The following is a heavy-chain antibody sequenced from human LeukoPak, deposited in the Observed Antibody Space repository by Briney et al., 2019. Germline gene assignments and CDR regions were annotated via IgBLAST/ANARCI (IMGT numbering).Heavy chain of an antibody. CDR3: AREGYYDSSGLIDY. V-gene: IGHV3-53*01. Sequence: GGSLRLSCAASGFTVSSNYMSWVRQAPGKGLEWVSVIYSGGSTYYADSVKGRFTISRDNSKNTLYLQMSSLRAEDTAVYYCAREGYYDSSGLIDYWGQGTLVTVSS. D-gene: IGHD3-22*01. J-gene: IGHJ4*02. CDR2: IYSGGST. CDR1: GFTVSSNY.